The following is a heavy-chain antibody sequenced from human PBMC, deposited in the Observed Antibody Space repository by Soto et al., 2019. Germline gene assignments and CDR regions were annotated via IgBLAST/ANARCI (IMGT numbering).Heavy chain of an antibody. CDR1: GFTFSSYA. CDR2: INSAGST. J-gene: IGHJ4*02. CDR3: AKRSPYYFDY. Sequence: EVQLLESGGDLVLPGGSLRLSCAASGFTFSSYAMRWVRQAPGKGLEWVSTINSAGSTFYADSVKGRFTISRGNSKNTLYLQMNNLRAEDTAVYYCAKRSPYYFDYWGQGTLVTVSS. V-gene: IGHV3-23*01.